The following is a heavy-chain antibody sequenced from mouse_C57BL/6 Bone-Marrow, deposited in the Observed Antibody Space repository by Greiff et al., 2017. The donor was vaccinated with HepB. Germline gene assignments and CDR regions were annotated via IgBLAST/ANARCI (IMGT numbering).Heavy chain of an antibody. D-gene: IGHD2-2*01. J-gene: IGHJ4*01. CDR2: IWSDGST. CDR1: GFSLTSYG. Sequence: VKLMESGPGLVAPSQSLSITCTVSGFSLTSYGVNWVRQPPGKGLEWLVVIWSDGSTTYNSALKSRLSIRKDNSKSQVFLKMNMLQTDDTAMYYCARHGPLGLRRPHYYAMDYWGQGTSVTVSS. CDR3: ARHGPLGLRRPHYYAMDY. V-gene: IGHV2-6-1*01.